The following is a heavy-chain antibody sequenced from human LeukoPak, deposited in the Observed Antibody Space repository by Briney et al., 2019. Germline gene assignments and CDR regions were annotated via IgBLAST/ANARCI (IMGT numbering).Heavy chain of an antibody. Sequence: SETLSLTCAVYGGSFSDYYWSWIRQPPGKGLEWIGYVYYTGSTEYNPSLRSRVTISLEMSKHQFSLNLTSVTAADTAVYYCASNTGTVFDYWGQGALVTVSS. V-gene: IGHV4-59*01. D-gene: IGHD7-27*01. CDR2: VYYTGST. CDR3: ASNTGTVFDY. CDR1: GGSFSDYY. J-gene: IGHJ4*02.